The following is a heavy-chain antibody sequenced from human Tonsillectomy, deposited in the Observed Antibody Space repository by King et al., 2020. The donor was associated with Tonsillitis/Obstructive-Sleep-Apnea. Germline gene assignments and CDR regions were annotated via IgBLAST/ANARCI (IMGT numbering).Heavy chain of an antibody. Sequence: VQLVESGAEVKKPGESLRISCKGSGYSFTSYWISWVRQMPGKGLEWMGRIDPSDSYTNYSPSFQGHVTISADKSISTAYLQWSSLKASDTAMYYCARGPYIAAAGSYNWFDPWGQGTLVTVSS. CDR3: ARGPYIAAAGSYNWFDP. J-gene: IGHJ5*02. CDR2: IDPSDSYT. V-gene: IGHV5-10-1*03. D-gene: IGHD6-13*01. CDR1: GYSFTSYW.